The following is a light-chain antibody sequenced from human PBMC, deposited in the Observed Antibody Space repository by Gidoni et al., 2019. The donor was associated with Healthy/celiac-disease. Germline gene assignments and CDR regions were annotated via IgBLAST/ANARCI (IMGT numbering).Light chain of an antibody. CDR1: QSVSSY. Sequence: EIVLTQSPATLSLSPGERATLSCRASQSVSSYLAWYQPKPGQAPRLLIYDASNRATGIPARFSGSGSGTDFTLTISSLEPEDFAVYYCQQRSNWTFGQGTKVEI. CDR2: DAS. CDR3: QQRSNWT. V-gene: IGKV3-11*01. J-gene: IGKJ1*01.